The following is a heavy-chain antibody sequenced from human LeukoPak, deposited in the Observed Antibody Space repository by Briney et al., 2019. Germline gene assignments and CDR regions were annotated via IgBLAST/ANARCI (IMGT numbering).Heavy chain of an antibody. D-gene: IGHD5-12*01. CDR2: IIPIFGTA. Sequence: ASVKVSCKASGGTFSSYAISWVRQAPGQGLEWMGRIIPIFGTANYAQKFQGRVTITTDESTSTAYMELSSLRSEDTAVYYCARAPHPIVANRGVYWFDPWGQGTLVTVSS. J-gene: IGHJ5*02. CDR1: GGTFSSYA. CDR3: ARAPHPIVANRGVYWFDP. V-gene: IGHV1-69*05.